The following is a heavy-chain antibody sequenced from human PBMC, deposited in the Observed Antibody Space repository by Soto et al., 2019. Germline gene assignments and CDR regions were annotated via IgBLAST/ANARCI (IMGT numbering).Heavy chain of an antibody. J-gene: IGHJ4*02. CDR3: ASGLSGDKVDQ. V-gene: IGHV4-30-4*01. CDR1: GGSISDGAYY. CDR2: IYDSGNT. Sequence: QVQLQESGPGLVKPSQTLSLTCTVSGGSISDGAYYWSWIRQPPGKGLEWIGHIYDSGNTYNNPSLMXRXTXSXXTSKNHFSLNLNSVTAADTAVYYCASGLSGDKVDQWGQGTLVTVSS. D-gene: IGHD2-21*01.